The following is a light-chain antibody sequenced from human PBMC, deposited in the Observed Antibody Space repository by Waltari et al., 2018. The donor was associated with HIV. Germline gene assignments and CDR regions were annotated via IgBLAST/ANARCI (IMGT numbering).Light chain of an antibody. Sequence: QSALTQPASVSGSPGQSITISCTGTSSDVGGNSYVSWYQHHPGKAPKLMIFDVSNRPSGVSDRFSGSKSGNTASLTISGLQVEDEADYYFSSYTSTTTLEVFGGGTKLTVL. J-gene: IGLJ2*01. CDR3: SSYTSTTTLEV. CDR1: SSDVGGNSY. CDR2: DVS. V-gene: IGLV2-14*03.